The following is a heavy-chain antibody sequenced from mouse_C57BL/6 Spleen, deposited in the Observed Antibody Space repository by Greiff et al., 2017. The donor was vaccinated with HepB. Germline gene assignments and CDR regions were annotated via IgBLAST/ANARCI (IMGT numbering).Heavy chain of an antibody. CDR1: GYTFTDYY. CDR2: IYPGSGNT. CDR3: ARMITVDELRGAMDY. V-gene: IGHV1-76*01. Sequence: QVQLQQSGAELVRPGASVKLSCKASGYTFTDYYINWVKQRPGQGLEWIARIYPGSGNTYYNEKFKGKATLTAEKSSSTAYMQLSSLTSEDSAVYFCARMITVDELRGAMDYWGQGTSVTVSS. J-gene: IGHJ4*01. D-gene: IGHD2-4*01.